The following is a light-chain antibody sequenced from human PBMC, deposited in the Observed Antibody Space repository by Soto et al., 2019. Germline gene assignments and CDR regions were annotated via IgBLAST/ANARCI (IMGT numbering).Light chain of an antibody. CDR3: QQYNSYWT. CDR2: DAS. Sequence: DVQITQSPSSLSAFAPPRVGITCPASQSISSWLAWYQQKPGKAPKLLIYDASSLESGVPSRFSGSGSGTEFTLTISSLKPDDFATYYRQQYNSYWTFGKWTKVDIK. J-gene: IGKJ1*01. V-gene: IGKV1-5*01. CDR1: QSISSW.